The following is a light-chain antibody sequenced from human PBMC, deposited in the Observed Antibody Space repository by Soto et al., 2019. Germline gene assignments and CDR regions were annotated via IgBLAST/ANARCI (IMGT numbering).Light chain of an antibody. CDR3: QQRNSWPLT. CDR1: QSVSSY. CDR2: DAS. V-gene: IGKV3-11*01. Sequence: EIVLTQSPATLSLSPGERATLSCRASQSVSSYLAWYHQKPGQAPRLLIYDASNRATDIPPRFSGSGSGTDFTLTISSLEPEDFAVYYCQQRNSWPLTFGGGTKVEIK. J-gene: IGKJ4*01.